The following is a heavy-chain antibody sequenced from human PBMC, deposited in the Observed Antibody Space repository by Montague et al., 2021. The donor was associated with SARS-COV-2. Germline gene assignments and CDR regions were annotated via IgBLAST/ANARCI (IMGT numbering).Heavy chain of an antibody. Sequence: SETLSLTCTVSGGSVSSCPYYWGWIRQPPGRGLEWVGSITYSGSTFFSPSLKIRITISVDSSEIQFSLRLSSVTAAATAVYYCASPYYYGSGTYVYNYYMDFWGKGTTVTVSS. V-gene: IGHV4-39*01. D-gene: IGHD3-10*01. CDR3: ASPYYYGSGTYVYNYYMDF. CDR2: ITYSGST. CDR1: GGSVSSCPYY. J-gene: IGHJ6*03.